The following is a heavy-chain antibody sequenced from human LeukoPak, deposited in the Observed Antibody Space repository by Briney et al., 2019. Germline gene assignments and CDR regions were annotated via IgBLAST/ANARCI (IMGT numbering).Heavy chain of an antibody. CDR2: IYPGDSDT. D-gene: IGHD6-13*01. V-gene: IGHV5-51*01. J-gene: IGHJ3*02. CDR3: ARPGSSWYDAFDI. CDR1: GYSFTSYW. Sequence: GESQKISCKGSGYSFTSYWIGWVRQMPGKGLEWMGIIYPGDSDTRYSPSFQGQVTISADKSISTAYLQWSSLKASDTAMYYCARPGSSWYDAFDIWGQGTMVTVSS.